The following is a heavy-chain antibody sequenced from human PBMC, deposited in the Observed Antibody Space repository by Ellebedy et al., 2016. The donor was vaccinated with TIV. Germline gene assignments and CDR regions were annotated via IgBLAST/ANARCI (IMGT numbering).Heavy chain of an antibody. Sequence: GESLKISXAASGFAFSGYAMSWVRQAAGKGLEWISYIVGTGTTTYYADSVKGRFTISRDNSKNSLFLQMNSLRDDDTAVYYCARRGNYLGDAFDIWGQGAMVIVSS. D-gene: IGHD1-26*01. J-gene: IGHJ3*02. CDR1: GFAFSGYA. V-gene: IGHV3-48*02. CDR2: IVGTGTTT. CDR3: ARRGNYLGDAFDI.